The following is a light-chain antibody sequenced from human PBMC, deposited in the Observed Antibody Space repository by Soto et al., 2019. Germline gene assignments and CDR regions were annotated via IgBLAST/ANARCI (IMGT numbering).Light chain of an antibody. V-gene: IGLV2-23*01. CDR2: EGT. Sequence: QSALTQPASVSGSPGQSITISCTGTSSDVVIYNLLSWYQHHPGRVPKLMIYEGTNRPSGVSPRFSASKSGNTASLTISGLQADDEADYYCSAYTRSRRLVFGGGTQLTVL. CDR1: SSDVVIYNL. J-gene: IGLJ2*01. CDR3: SAYTRSRRLV.